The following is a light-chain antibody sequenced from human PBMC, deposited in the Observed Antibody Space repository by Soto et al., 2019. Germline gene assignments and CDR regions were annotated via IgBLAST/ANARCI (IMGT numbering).Light chain of an antibody. J-gene: IGLJ2*01. Sequence: SYELTQPPSVSVSPGQTARITCSGDTLPKQYSHWYQQKPGQAPLLVTYKDSERPSGIPERFSGSSSGTTVTLTISGVQAEDEADYYCQSADSTGTSVLFGGGTQLTVL. CDR3: QSADSTGTSVL. V-gene: IGLV3-25*02. CDR1: TLPKQY. CDR2: KDS.